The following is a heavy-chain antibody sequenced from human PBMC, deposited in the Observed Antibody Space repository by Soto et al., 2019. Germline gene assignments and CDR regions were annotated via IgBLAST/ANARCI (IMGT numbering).Heavy chain of an antibody. CDR1: GFTISSYW. Sequence: GGSLRLSCVVSGFTISSYWMHWVRQAPGKGLVWVSRINGDGSSTTYADSVKGRFTISRDNAKNTLYLQMNSLRVEDTAVYYCARSPIYGGYVSYFDYWGQGTLVTVS. J-gene: IGHJ4*02. CDR2: INGDGSST. CDR3: ARSPIYGGYVSYFDY. D-gene: IGHD5-12*01. V-gene: IGHV3-74*01.